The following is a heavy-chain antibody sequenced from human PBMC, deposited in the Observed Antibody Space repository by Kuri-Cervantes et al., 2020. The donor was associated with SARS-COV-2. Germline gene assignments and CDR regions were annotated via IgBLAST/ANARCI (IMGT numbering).Heavy chain of an antibody. CDR1: GYTFTSYY. V-gene: IGHV1-46*01. CDR2: INPSGGST. Sequence: ASVKVSCKASGYTFTSYYMHWVRQAPGQGLEWMGIINPSGGSTSYAQKFQGRVTMTRDTSTSTVYMELSSLRSGDTAVYYCARSWGNWRYTDVWGKGTTVTVSS. D-gene: IGHD1-1*01. J-gene: IGHJ6*03. CDR3: ARSWGNWRYTDV.